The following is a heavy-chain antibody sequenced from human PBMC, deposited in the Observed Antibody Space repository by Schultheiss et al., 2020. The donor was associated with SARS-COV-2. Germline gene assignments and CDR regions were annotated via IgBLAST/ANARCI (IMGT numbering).Heavy chain of an antibody. Sequence: GGSLRLSCAASGFTFSSYAMHWVRQAPGKGLEWVANIKQDGSEKYYVDSVKGRFTISRDNAKNSLYLQMNSLRAEDTAVYYCAKDLYYYYYYGMDVWGQGTTVTVSS. V-gene: IGHV3-7*01. CDR1: GFTFSSYA. CDR2: IKQDGSEK. CDR3: AKDLYYYYYYGMDV. J-gene: IGHJ6*02.